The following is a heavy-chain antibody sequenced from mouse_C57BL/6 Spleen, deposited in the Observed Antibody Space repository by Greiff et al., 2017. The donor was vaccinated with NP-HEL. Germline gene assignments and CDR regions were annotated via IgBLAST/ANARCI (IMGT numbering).Heavy chain of an antibody. V-gene: IGHV1-62-2*01. D-gene: IGHD4-1*01. J-gene: IGHJ2*01. CDR2: FYPGSGSI. Sequence: VQLQQSGAALVKPGASVKLSCKASGYTFPAYTIHWVQQRSGQVLEWIGWFYPGSGSIKSNENFKAKNTLTADKSSSTVYMELSRLTSEDSAVYFCARHEVGRSYFDYWGQGTTLTVSS. CDR1: GYTFPAYT. CDR3: ARHEVGRSYFDY.